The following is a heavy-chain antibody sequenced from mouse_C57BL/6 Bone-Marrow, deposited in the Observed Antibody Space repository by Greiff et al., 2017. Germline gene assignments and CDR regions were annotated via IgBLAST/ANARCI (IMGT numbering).Heavy chain of an antibody. V-gene: IGHV1-5*01. CDR1: GYTFTSYW. Sequence: EVHLVESGTVLARPGASVKMSCKTSGYTFTSYWMHWVKQRPGQGLEWIGAIYPGNSDTSYNQKFKGKAKLTAVTSASTAYMELSSLTNEDSAVYYCTREAYDGYYVYFDYWGQGTTLTVSS. J-gene: IGHJ2*01. CDR2: IYPGNSDT. D-gene: IGHD2-3*01. CDR3: TREAYDGYYVYFDY.